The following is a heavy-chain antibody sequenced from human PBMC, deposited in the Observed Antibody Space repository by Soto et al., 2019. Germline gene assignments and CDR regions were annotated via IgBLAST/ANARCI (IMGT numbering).Heavy chain of an antibody. V-gene: IGHV3-23*01. CDR1: VFTFSSHA. D-gene: IGHD6-19*01. CDR3: AKDFDSCSSGRYGMDV. CDR2: ISSGGDNT. J-gene: IGHJ6*02. Sequence: EVQLLESGGGLVQPGGSLRLSCAASVFTFSSHAMSWVRQAPGKGLEWVSTISSGGDNTYSPDSVKGRFTISRDNSKNTLYLQMNSLRAEDTAVYYCAKDFDSCSSGRYGMDVWGQGTTVTVSS.